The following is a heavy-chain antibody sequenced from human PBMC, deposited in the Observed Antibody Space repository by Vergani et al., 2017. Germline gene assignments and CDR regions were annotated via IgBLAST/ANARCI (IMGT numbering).Heavy chain of an antibody. D-gene: IGHD2-21*02. CDR2: ISWDGGST. CDR1: GFTFDDYT. Sequence: EVQLVESGGVVVQPGGSLRLSCAASGFTFDDYTMHWVRQALGKGLEWVSLISWDGGSTYYADSVKGRFTISRDNSKNSLYLQMNSLRTEDTALYYCAKDMERYCGGDCYGPFDYWGQGTLVTVSS. V-gene: IGHV3-43*01. CDR3: AKDMERYCGGDCYGPFDY. J-gene: IGHJ4*02.